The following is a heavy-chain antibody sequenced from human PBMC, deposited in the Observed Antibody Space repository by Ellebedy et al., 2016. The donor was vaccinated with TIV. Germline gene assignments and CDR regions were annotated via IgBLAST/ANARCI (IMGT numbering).Heavy chain of an antibody. D-gene: IGHD3-22*01. CDR1: GYTFTTYY. Sequence: AASVKVSCKASGYTFTTYYLHWVRQAPGQGLEWMGIVNPSDGDTKYAQKFQGRVTMTKETSTSTVYMELRSLRSEDTAVYFCAREDVGYYDSSGYNFDYWGQGTLVTVSS. J-gene: IGHJ4*02. CDR2: VNPSDGDT. V-gene: IGHV1-46*01. CDR3: AREDVGYYDSSGYNFDY.